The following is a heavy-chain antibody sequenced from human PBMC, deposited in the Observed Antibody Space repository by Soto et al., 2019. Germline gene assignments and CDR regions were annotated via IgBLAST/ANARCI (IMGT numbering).Heavy chain of an antibody. J-gene: IGHJ6*03. CDR3: ARVGGTYYDFWSGYYTYYYYYMDV. D-gene: IGHD3-3*01. Sequence: SETLSLTCAVYGGSFSGYYWSWIRQPPGKGLEWIGEINHSGSTNYNPSLKSRVTISVDTSKNQFSLKLSSVTAADTAVYYCARVGGTYYDFWSGYYTYYYYYMDVWGKGTTVTVSS. CDR1: GGSFSGYY. CDR2: INHSGST. V-gene: IGHV4-34*01.